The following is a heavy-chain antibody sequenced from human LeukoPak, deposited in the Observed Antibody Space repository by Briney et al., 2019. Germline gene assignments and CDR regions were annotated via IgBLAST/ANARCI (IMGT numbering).Heavy chain of an antibody. CDR1: GGSISSYY. J-gene: IGHJ4*02. V-gene: IGHV4-59*08. Sequence: PSETLSLTCTVSGGSISSYYWSWIRQPPGKGLEWIGYIYYSGSTNYNPSLKSRVTISVDTSKNQFSLKLSSVTAADTAVYYCARSSDSSGYYFIYGGYWGQGTLVTVSS. CDR3: ARSSDSSGYYFIYGGY. CDR2: IYYSGST. D-gene: IGHD3-22*01.